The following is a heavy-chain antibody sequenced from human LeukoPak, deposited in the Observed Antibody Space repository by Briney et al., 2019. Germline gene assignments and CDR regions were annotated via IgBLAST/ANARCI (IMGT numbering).Heavy chain of an antibody. CDR2: ISYDGSNK. D-gene: IGHD6-13*01. CDR1: GFTFSSYA. CDR3: AREYMKQQLDGWFDP. V-gene: IGHV3-30*01. Sequence: GGSLRLSCAASGFTFSSYAMHWVRQAPGKGLEWVAVISYDGSNKYYADSVKGRFTISRDSSKNTLYLQMNSLRAEDTAVYYCAREYMKQQLDGWFDPWGQGTLVTVSS. J-gene: IGHJ5*02.